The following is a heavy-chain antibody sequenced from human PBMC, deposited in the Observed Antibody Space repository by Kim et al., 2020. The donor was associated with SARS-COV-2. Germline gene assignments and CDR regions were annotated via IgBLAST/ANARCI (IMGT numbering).Heavy chain of an antibody. Sequence: IHYAHTVKDEFTISRDNAKNSLYQQMNSLRAEDTAVYYCARVDPIAAVDYWGQGTLVTVSS. CDR3: ARVDPIAAVDY. D-gene: IGHD6-13*01. J-gene: IGHJ4*02. V-gene: IGHV3-11*04. CDR2: I.